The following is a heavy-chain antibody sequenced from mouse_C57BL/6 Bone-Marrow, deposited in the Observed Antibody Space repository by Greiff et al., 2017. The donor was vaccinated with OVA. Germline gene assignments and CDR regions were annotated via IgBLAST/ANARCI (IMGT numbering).Heavy chain of an antibody. Sequence: EVQLQQSGPGLVKPSQSLSLTCSVTGYSITSGYYWNWIRQFPGNKLEWMGYISYDGSNNYNPSLKNRISITRDTSKNQFFLKLNSVTTEDTATYYCARDDVYDGYFDYWGQGTTLTVSS. CDR1: GYSITSGYY. D-gene: IGHD2-3*01. CDR2: ISYDGSN. CDR3: ARDDVYDGYFDY. J-gene: IGHJ2*01. V-gene: IGHV3-6*01.